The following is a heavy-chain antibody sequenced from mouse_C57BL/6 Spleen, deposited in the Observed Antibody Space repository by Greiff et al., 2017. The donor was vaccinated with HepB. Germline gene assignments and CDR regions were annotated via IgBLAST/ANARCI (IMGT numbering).Heavy chain of an antibody. CDR2: ISNGGGST. V-gene: IGHV5-12*01. D-gene: IGHD1-1*01. Sequence: EVKLVESGGGLVQPGGSLKLSCAASGFTFSDYYMYWVRQTPEKRLEWVAYISNGGGSTYYPDTVKGRFTISRDNAKNTLYLQMSRLKSEDTAMYYCARQGHYYYGSRRDWYFDVWGTGTTVTVSS. J-gene: IGHJ1*03. CDR3: ARQGHYYYGSRRDWYFDV. CDR1: GFTFSDYY.